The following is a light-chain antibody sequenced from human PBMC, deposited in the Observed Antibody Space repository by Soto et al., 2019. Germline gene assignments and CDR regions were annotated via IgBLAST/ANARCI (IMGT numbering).Light chain of an antibody. J-gene: IGLJ1*01. CDR3: CSYAGTYTYV. Sequence: QSALTQPRSVYGSPGQSVTISCTGTGSDVGGYNYVSWYQEHPGKAPKLMIYDVTKRPSGVPDRFSGSKSGNTASLTISGLQAEDEADYYCCSYAGTYTYVFGTGTKVTVL. CDR2: DVT. V-gene: IGLV2-11*01. CDR1: GSDVGGYNY.